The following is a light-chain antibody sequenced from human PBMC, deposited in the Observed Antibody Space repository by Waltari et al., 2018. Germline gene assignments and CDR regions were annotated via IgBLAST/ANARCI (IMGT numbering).Light chain of an antibody. V-gene: IGKV4-1*01. J-gene: IGKJ2*01. CDR1: QSVLYSSNNKNY. Sequence: DIVMTQSPDSLAVSLGERATINCKSSQSVLYSSNNKNYLAWYQQKPGQPPNLRIYWASTRESGVPDRFSGSGSGTDFTLTISSLQAEDVAVYYCHQYDSIPYTFGQGTRLEIK. CDR2: WAS. CDR3: HQYDSIPYT.